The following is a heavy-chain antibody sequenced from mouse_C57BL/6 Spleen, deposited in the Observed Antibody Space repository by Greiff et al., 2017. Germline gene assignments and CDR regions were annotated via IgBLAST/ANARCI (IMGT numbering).Heavy chain of an antibody. J-gene: IGHJ2*01. CDR3: ARRSTVVATNYFDY. D-gene: IGHD1-1*01. Sequence: VQLQQPGAELVRPGSSVKLSCKASGYTFTSYWMDWVKQRPGQGLEWIGNIYPSDSENHYNQKFKDKATLTVDKSSSTAYMQLSSLTSEDSAVYYCARRSTVVATNYFDYWGQGTTLTVSS. V-gene: IGHV1-61*01. CDR2: IYPSDSEN. CDR1: GYTFTSYW.